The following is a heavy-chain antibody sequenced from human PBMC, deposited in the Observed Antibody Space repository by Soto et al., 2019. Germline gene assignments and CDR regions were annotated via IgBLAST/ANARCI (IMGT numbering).Heavy chain of an antibody. CDR3: AKDGGSVCSGGTCYFQAPDY. CDR2: IDGSGRNT. Sequence: WGSLRLSCSASVFTCSSYAMSWFRQAPGKGLEWVSGIDGSGRNTYYADSVKGRFTISRDNSKNTLSVQMDSLRVEDTALYYCAKDGGSVCSGGTCYFQAPDYWGQGTLVTVSS. J-gene: IGHJ4*02. D-gene: IGHD2-8*02. CDR1: VFTCSSYA. V-gene: IGHV3-23*01.